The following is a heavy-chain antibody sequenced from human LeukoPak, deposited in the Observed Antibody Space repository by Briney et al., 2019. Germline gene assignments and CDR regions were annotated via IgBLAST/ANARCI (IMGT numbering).Heavy chain of an antibody. CDR2: IYTSGST. Sequence: SETLSLTCTVSGVSISSSYSYWSWIRQPAGKGLEWIGRIYTSGSTNYNPSLKSRVTMSVDTSKNQFSLKLSSVTAADTAVYYCARAQKANYYYYMDVWGKGTTVTISS. J-gene: IGHJ6*03. CDR3: ARAQKANYYYYMDV. CDR1: GVSISSSYSY. V-gene: IGHV4-61*02.